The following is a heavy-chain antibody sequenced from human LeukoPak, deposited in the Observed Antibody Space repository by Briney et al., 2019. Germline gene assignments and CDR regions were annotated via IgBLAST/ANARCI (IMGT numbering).Heavy chain of an antibody. CDR3: AKVRRTADIVVVGPPYYFDY. J-gene: IGHJ4*02. CDR1: GFTFSSYA. D-gene: IGHD2-2*01. Sequence: GGSLRLSCAASGFTFSSYAMSWVRQAPGKGLEWVSAIRGSGGSTYYADSVKGRFTISRDNSKNTLYLQMNSLRAEDTAVYYCAKVRRTADIVVVGPPYYFDYWGQGTLVTVSS. CDR2: IRGSGGST. V-gene: IGHV3-23*01.